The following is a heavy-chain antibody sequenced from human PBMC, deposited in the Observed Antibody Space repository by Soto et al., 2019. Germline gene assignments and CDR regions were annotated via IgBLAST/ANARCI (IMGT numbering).Heavy chain of an antibody. Sequence: GGSLRLSCAASGFTFSSYAMSWVRQAPGKGLEWVSAISGSGGSTYYADSVKGRFTIPRDNSKNTLYLQMNSLRAEDTAVYYCAKVRGNPKGAFDIWGQGTMVTVSS. CDR2: ISGSGGST. J-gene: IGHJ3*02. CDR3: AKVRGNPKGAFDI. D-gene: IGHD4-4*01. V-gene: IGHV3-23*01. CDR1: GFTFSSYA.